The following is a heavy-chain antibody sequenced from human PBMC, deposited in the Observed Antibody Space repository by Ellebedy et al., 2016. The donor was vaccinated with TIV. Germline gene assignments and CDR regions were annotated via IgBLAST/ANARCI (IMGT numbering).Heavy chain of an antibody. Sequence: ASVKVSCKASGYTFTSFAFHWVRQAPGQRLEWMGWINLANGNTKYSQKVQSRVTITSDTSASTAYMELSSLRSDDPAVYYCARVSSGDFWSGYFPEGMDVWGQGTSVTVSS. V-gene: IGHV1-3*01. CDR1: GYTFTSFA. CDR3: ARVSSGDFWSGYFPEGMDV. D-gene: IGHD3-3*01. J-gene: IGHJ6*02. CDR2: INLANGNT.